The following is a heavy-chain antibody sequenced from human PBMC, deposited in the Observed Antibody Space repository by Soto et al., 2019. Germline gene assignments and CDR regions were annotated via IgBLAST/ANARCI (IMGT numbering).Heavy chain of an antibody. CDR2: MNPNSGNT. J-gene: IGHJ6*02. Sequence: GASVKVSCKASGYTFTSYGINWVRQATGQGLEWMGWMNPNSGNTGYAQKFQGRVTMTRNTSISTAYMELSSLRSEDTAVYYCARGSGSSWYTYYYYGMDVWGQGTTVTVSS. D-gene: IGHD6-13*01. V-gene: IGHV1-8*01. CDR1: GYTFTSYG. CDR3: ARGSGSSWYTYYYYGMDV.